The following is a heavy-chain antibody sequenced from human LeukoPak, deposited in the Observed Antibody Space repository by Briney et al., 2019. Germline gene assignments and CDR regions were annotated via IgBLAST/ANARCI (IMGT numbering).Heavy chain of an antibody. CDR3: ARRGNYSYYHMDV. Sequence: GGSLRLSCAASGFTFSSYAMSWVRQAPGKGLEWVSAISGSGGSTYYADSVKGRFTISRDNSKNTLYLQMDSLRAEDAAVYYCARRGNYSYYHMDVWGKGTTVTVSS. CDR1: GFTFSSYA. CDR2: ISGSGGST. J-gene: IGHJ6*03. V-gene: IGHV3-23*01.